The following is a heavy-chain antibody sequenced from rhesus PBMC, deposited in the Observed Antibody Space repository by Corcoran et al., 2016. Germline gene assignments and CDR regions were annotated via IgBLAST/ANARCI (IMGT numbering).Heavy chain of an antibody. CDR3: ARPLAAAIDY. CDR2: IYGSGGST. J-gene: IGHJ4*01. CDR1: GGSISSSNW. D-gene: IGHD6-25*01. V-gene: IGHV4-93*02. Sequence: QVQLQESGPAVVKPSETLSLTCAVSGGSISSSNWWSWIRQSPGKGLKWIGGIYGSGGSTEYNPSLNSRVTISIETSKNQFSLKLTSVTAADTAVYYCARPLAAAIDYWGQGVLVTVSS.